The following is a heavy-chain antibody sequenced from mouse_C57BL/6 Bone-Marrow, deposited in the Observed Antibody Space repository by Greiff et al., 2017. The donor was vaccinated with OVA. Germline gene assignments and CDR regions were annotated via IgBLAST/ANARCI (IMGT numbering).Heavy chain of an antibody. CDR3: AREGATTVVATDFDF. J-gene: IGHJ2*01. V-gene: IGHV5-6*01. Sequence: EVHLVESGEGLVKPGGSLKLSCAASGFTFSSYGMSWVRQTPDKRLEWVATISSGGSYTYYPDSVKGRFTISRDNAKNTLYLQMSRLKSEDTAMYYCAREGATTVVATDFDFWGQGTTLTVSS. CDR2: ISSGGSYT. D-gene: IGHD1-1*01. CDR1: GFTFSSYG.